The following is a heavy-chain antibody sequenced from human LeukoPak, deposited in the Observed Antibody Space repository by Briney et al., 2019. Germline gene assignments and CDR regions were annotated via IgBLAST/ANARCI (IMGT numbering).Heavy chain of an antibody. V-gene: IGHV3-30*02. J-gene: IGHJ4*01. CDR3: AKDLQWLSLVDY. CDR1: GFTFSSYG. D-gene: IGHD6-19*01. Sequence: GGSLRLSCAASGFTFSSYGMHWVRQAPGKGLEWVAFIRYDGSNKYYADSVKGRFTISRDNSKNTLYLQMNSLRAEDTAVNYCAKDLQWLSLVDYWGQGTLVTVSS. CDR2: IRYDGSNK.